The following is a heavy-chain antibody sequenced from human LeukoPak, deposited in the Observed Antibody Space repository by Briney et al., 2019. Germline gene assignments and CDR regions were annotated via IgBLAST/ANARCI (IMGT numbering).Heavy chain of an antibody. D-gene: IGHD3-3*01. V-gene: IGHV3-23*01. CDR3: AKVPFTIFGVGLGMDV. J-gene: IGHJ6*02. CDR2: ISGSGGST. CDR1: GFTFSSYA. Sequence: GGSLRLSCAASGFTFSSYAMSWVRQAPGKGLEWVSAISGSGGSTYYADSVKGRFTISRDNSKNTLYLQMNSLRAEDTAVYYCAKVPFTIFGVGLGMDVWGQGTTVTVSS.